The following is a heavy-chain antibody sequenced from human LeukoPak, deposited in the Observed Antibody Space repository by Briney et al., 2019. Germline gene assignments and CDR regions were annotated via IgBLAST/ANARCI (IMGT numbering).Heavy chain of an antibody. Sequence: GGSLRLSCAASGFTFSSCAMHWVRQAPGKGLEYVSAISSNGGSTYYANSVKGRFTISRDNSKNTLYLQMGSLRAEDMAVYYCARDSLRYSGYDFGTIDYWGQGTLVTVSS. V-gene: IGHV3-64*01. CDR2: ISSNGGST. J-gene: IGHJ4*02. CDR3: ARDSLRYSGYDFGTIDY. D-gene: IGHD5-12*01. CDR1: GFTFSSCA.